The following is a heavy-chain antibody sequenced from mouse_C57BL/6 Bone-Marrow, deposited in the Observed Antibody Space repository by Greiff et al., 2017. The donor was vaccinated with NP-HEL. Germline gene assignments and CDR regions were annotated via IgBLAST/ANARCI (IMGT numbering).Heavy chain of an antibody. J-gene: IGHJ4*01. CDR2: SRNKANDYTT. V-gene: IGHV7-1*01. D-gene: IGHD3-1*01. CDR1: GFTFSDFY. Sequence: EVQVVESGGGLVQSGRSLRLSCATSGFTFSDFYMEWVRQAPGKGLEWIAASRNKANDYTTEYSASVKGRFIVSRDTSQSILYLQMNALRAEDTAMYYCAREAGLREAMDYWGQGTSVTVSS. CDR3: AREAGLREAMDY.